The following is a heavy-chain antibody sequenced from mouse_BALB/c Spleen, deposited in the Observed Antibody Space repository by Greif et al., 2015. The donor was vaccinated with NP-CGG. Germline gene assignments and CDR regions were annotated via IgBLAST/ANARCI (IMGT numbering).Heavy chain of an antibody. CDR1: GFTFSSYT. J-gene: IGHJ4*01. D-gene: IGHD1-1*01. CDR3: ARHLRGVMDY. CDR2: ISNGGGST. V-gene: IGHV5-12-2*01. Sequence: EVQRVESGGGLVQPGGSLKLSCAASGFTFSSYTMSWVRQTSEKRLEWVAYISNGGGSTYYPDTVKGRFTISRDNAKNTLYLQMSSLKSEDTAMYYCARHLRGVMDYWGQGTSVTVSS.